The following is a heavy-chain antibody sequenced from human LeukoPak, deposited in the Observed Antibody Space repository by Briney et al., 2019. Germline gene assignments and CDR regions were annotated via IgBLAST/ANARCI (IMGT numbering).Heavy chain of an antibody. CDR3: ATGTWVAVAGFDY. D-gene: IGHD6-19*01. J-gene: IGHJ4*02. CDR2: FDPEDGET. Sequence: ASVTVSCKVSGYTLTELSMHWVRQAPGKGKEWMGGFDPEDGETIYAQKFQGRVTMTEDTSTDTAYMELSSLRSEDTAVYYCATGTWVAVAGFDYWGQGTLVTVSS. V-gene: IGHV1-24*01. CDR1: GYTLTELS.